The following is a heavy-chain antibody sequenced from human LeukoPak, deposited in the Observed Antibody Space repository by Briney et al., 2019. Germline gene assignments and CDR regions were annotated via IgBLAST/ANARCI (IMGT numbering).Heavy chain of an antibody. V-gene: IGHV1-69*01. CDR1: GGTFSSYA. CDR2: IIPIFGTA. J-gene: IGHJ3*02. D-gene: IGHD2-2*01. Sequence: SVKVSCKASGGTFSSYAISWVRQAPGQGVEWMGGIIPIFGTANYAQKFQGRVTITADESTSTAYMELSSLRSEDTAVYYCARAHCSSTSCPPDAFDIWGQGTMVTVSS. CDR3: ARAHCSSTSCPPDAFDI.